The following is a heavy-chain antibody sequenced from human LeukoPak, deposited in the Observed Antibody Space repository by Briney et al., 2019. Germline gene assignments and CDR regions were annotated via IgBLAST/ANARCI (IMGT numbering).Heavy chain of an antibody. J-gene: IGHJ6*03. CDR3: ARETSQKGAHYMDV. CDR2: IYYSGST. D-gene: IGHD3-16*01. V-gene: IGHV4-59*01. CDR1: GGSISSYY. Sequence: PSETLSLTCTVSGGSISSYYWSWIRQSPGKGLKWIGYIYYSGSTSYSPSLRSRVTISVDTSKNQFSLRLSSVTAADTAVYYCARETSQKGAHYMDVWGKGTTVTISS.